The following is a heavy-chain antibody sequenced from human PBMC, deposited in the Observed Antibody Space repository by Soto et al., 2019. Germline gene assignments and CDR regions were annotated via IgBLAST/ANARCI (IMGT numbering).Heavy chain of an antibody. Sequence: QVPLVQSGAEVKKSGASVKVSCKASRYTFISYDINWVRQATGQGLEWMGWMNPNSGNTGYAQKFQGRITMTRNTSMNTAYMELSSLRSEDTAVYYCARGQEVWWNAGPLGLHGLDVWGQGTTVTVSS. D-gene: IGHD3-16*01. CDR2: MNPNSGNT. J-gene: IGHJ6*02. V-gene: IGHV1-8*01. CDR1: RYTFISYD. CDR3: ARGQEVWWNAGPLGLHGLDV.